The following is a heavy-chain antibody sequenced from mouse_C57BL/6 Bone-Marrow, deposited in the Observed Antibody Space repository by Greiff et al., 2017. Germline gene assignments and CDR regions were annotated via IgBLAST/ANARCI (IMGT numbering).Heavy chain of an antibody. CDR1: GYTFTSYG. V-gene: IGHV1-81*01. D-gene: IGHD2-4*01. Sequence: QVQLQQSGAELARPGASVKLSCKASGYTFTSYGISWVKQRTGQGLEWIGEIYPRSGNTYYNEKFKGKATLTADKSSSTAYMELRSLTSEDSAVYFFAREGLRHAWFAYWGQGTLVTVSA. CDR3: AREGLRHAWFAY. CDR2: IYPRSGNT. J-gene: IGHJ3*01.